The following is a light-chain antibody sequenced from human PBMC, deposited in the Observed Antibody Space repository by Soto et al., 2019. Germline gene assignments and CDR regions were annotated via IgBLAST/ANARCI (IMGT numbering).Light chain of an antibody. V-gene: IGKV3-20*01. CDR3: QQYGSSPRT. Sequence: EIVLTQSPCTLSLSPGERATLSSRASQSVSRNYLAWYQQKPGQAPRLLIFGASNRATGIPDRFSGSGSGADFTLPISRMEPVDFAMYYCQQYGSSPRTFGQGTKVEIK. CDR2: GAS. J-gene: IGKJ1*01. CDR1: QSVSRNY.